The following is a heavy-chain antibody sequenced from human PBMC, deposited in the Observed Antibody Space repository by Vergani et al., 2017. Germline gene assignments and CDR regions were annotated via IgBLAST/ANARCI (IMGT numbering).Heavy chain of an antibody. CDR2: INSNSGNP. J-gene: IGHJ5*02. CDR1: GYTFTNYA. D-gene: IGHD2-15*01. V-gene: IGHV7-4-1*02. CDR3: VRTRSGSXTGGSCYSGWFDP. Sequence: VQLLESGGGLVQPGASVKVSCRASGYTFTNYALNWVRQAPGQGLEWLGWINSNSGNPTYAQGFKGRFVFSLDSSVSTSYLQINSLQPEDTAVYYCVRTRSGSXTGGSCYSGWFDPWGQGTLVTVSS.